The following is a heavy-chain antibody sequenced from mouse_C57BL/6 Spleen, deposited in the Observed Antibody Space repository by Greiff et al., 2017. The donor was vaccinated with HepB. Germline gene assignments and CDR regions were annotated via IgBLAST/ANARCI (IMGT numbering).Heavy chain of an antibody. D-gene: IGHD2-1*01. V-gene: IGHV1-82*01. CDR1: GYAFSSSW. J-gene: IGHJ4*01. CDR3: ARHGNYGGSYAMDY. CDR2: IYPGDGDT. Sequence: QVQLKESGPELVKPGASVKISCKASGYAFSSSWMNWVKQRPGKGLEWIGRIYPGDGDTNYNGKFKGKATLTADKSSSTAYMQLSSLTSEDSAVYFCARHGNYGGSYAMDYWGQGTSVTVSS.